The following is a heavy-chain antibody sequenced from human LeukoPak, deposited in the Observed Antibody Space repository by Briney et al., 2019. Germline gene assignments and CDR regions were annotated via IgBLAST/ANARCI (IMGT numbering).Heavy chain of an antibody. CDR1: GGTFSSYA. J-gene: IGHJ6*03. CDR2: IIPIFGTA. V-gene: IGHV1-69*05. CDR3: ARASITIFGVVYYYYYMDV. Sequence: ASVKVSCKASGGTFSSYAISWVRQAPGQGLEWMGGIIPIFGTANYAQKFQGRVTITTDESTSTAYMELSSLRSEDTAVYYCARASITIFGVVYYYYYMDVWGKGTTVTVSS. D-gene: IGHD3-3*01.